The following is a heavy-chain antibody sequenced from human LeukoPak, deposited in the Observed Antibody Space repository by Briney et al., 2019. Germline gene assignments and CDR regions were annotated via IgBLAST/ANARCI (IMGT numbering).Heavy chain of an antibody. J-gene: IGHJ4*02. Sequence: GGTLRLSCAASGFTFSSYGMSWVRQAPGKGLEWVSAISGSGSSTYYAASVKGRFTISRDNSKNTLYLQMNSLRAEDTAVYYCASSETRLGSYLYWGQGTLVTVSS. V-gene: IGHV3-23*01. CDR3: ASSETRLGSYLY. CDR2: ISGSGSST. D-gene: IGHD1-26*01. CDR1: GFTFSSYG.